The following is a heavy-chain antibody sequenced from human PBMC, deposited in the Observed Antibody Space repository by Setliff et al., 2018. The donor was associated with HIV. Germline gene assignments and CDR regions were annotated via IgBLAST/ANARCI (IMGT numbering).Heavy chain of an antibody. V-gene: IGHV4-31*03. CDR2: IYYSGST. D-gene: IGHD3-3*01. J-gene: IGHJ5*02. Sequence: LSLTCTVSGGSISSGGYYWSWIRQHPGKGLEWIGYIYYSGSTYYNPSLKSRVTISGDTSKNQFSLNLTSVTAADTAVYYCARDRGSYNFWSGLARGDNWFDPWGQGTLVTVSS. CDR3: ARDRGSYNFWSGLARGDNWFDP. CDR1: GGSISSGGYY.